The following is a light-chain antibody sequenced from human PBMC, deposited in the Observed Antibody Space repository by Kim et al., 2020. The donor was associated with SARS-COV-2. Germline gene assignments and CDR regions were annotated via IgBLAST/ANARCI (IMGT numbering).Light chain of an antibody. J-gene: IGKJ2*01. CDR2: GAS. CDR3: QQYGSSPYT. V-gene: IGKV3-20*01. CDR1: QGVSSNY. Sequence: LSPRERATLSCRASQGVSSNYFAWYQQKPGQAPRLLVYGASTRPAGIPDRFTGSGSGTDFTLIINRLEPEDFAVYYCQQYGSSPYTFGQGTKLEI.